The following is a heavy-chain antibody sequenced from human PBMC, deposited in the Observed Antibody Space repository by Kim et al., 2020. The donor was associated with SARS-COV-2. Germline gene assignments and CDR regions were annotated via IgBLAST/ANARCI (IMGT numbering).Heavy chain of an antibody. CDR1: GFTFSNAW. CDR3: TTGAAYYYDSSGFDY. V-gene: IGHV3-15*01. J-gene: IGHJ4*02. Sequence: GVSLRLSCAASGFTFSNAWMSWVRQAPGKGLEWVGRIKSKTDGGTTDYAAPVKGRFTISRDDSKNTLYLQMNSLKTEDTAVYYCTTGAAYYYDSSGFDYWGQGTLVTVSS. D-gene: IGHD3-22*01. CDR2: IKSKTDGGTT.